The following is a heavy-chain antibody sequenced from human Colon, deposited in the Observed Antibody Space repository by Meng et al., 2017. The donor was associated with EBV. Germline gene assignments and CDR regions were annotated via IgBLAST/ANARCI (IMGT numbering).Heavy chain of an antibody. CDR3: VRVRGDFDY. Sequence: QLQSRGPGPGLWKPAETLSLTCIVSGDAVSDTNHFWGWVRQAPGKGLEWVGSINSNWNTYSNPSLTSRVTMSLDTSKNQFSLKLSSVTAADTAVYYCVRVRGDFDYWGQGTLVTVSS. CDR1: GDAVSDTNHF. CDR2: INSNWNT. V-gene: IGHV4-39*07. J-gene: IGHJ4*02. D-gene: IGHD3-16*01.